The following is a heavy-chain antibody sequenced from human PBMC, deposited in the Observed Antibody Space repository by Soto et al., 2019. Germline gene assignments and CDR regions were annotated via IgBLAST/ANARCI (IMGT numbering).Heavy chain of an antibody. D-gene: IGHD6-6*01. CDR2: IYHTGNT. CDR1: SGSIGSGIW. Sequence: QLQESGPGLVKPSGTLSLTCAVSSGSIGSGIWWNWVRHPPGKGLEWIGEIYHTGNTNYNPSLKSRVTISVDESKTPFSLNLSSVTAADTAVYFCARAARLSPFDCWGQGILVTVSS. J-gene: IGHJ4*02. CDR3: ARAARLSPFDC. V-gene: IGHV4-4*02.